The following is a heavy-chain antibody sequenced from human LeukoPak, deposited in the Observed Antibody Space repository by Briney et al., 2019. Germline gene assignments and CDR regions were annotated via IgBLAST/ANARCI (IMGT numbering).Heavy chain of an antibody. J-gene: IGHJ6*02. CDR2: MSFDGSKK. D-gene: IGHD3-22*01. CDR3: AKGVVGYYDSSAYYSDYYYYGMDV. CDR1: GFTFRNYG. V-gene: IGHV3-30*18. Sequence: PGRSLRLSCAASGFTFRNYGMHWVRQAPGKWLEWVSVMSFDGSKKYYANSVKGRFTISRDNSKNTVSLQTSRLRAEDTAVYYCAKGVVGYYDSSAYYSDYYYYGMDVWGPGTTVTVSS.